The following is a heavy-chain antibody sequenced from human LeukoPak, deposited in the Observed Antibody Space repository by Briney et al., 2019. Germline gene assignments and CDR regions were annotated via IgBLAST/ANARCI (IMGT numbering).Heavy chain of an antibody. D-gene: IGHD3-22*01. J-gene: IGHJ4*02. Sequence: ASVKVSCKASGYTFTNYGFTWVRQAPGQGLEWMGWISAYNGNTDYAQKLQGRVTMTTDTSTSTAYKELRSLRSDDTAVYFCARAYYHDTSSYQGFDFWGQGTLVTVSS. CDR1: GYTFTNYG. CDR2: ISAYNGNT. V-gene: IGHV1-18*01. CDR3: ARAYYHDTSSYQGFDF.